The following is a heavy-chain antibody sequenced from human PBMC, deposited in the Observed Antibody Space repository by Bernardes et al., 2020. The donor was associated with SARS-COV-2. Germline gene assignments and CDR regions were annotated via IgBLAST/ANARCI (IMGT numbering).Heavy chain of an antibody. V-gene: IGHV4-31*03. CDR2: TYYSGSA. CDR3: AKGIAS. J-gene: IGHJ5*02. CDR1: GGSISSGCYY. Sequence: SETLSLTCNVSGGSISSGCYYWSWIRQHPGKGREWIGYTYYSGSAFYNPSLRSRVTISVDKSKNQFSLNLSTVTAADTAVYYCAKGIASWGQGTLVTVSS.